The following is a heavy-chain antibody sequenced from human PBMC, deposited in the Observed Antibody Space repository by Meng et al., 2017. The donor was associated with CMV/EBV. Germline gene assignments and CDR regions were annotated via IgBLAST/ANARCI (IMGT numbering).Heavy chain of an antibody. CDR3: AKTQWAQRRNWFDP. CDR1: GFTFSTYA. CDR2: ISGSGVST. D-gene: IGHD2-8*01. Sequence: GGSLRLSCAASGFTFSTYAMTWVRQAPGKGLEWVSLISGSGVSTYYADSAKGRFTISRDNSKNTLYLHMNILRAEDTAIYYCAKTQWAQRRNWFDPWGQGTLVTVSS. V-gene: IGHV3-23*01. J-gene: IGHJ5*02.